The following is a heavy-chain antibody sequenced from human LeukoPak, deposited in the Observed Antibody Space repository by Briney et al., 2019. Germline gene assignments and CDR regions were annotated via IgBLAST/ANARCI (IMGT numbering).Heavy chain of an antibody. CDR1: GYTFTGYY. D-gene: IGHD2-2*01. CDR2: INPNSGGT. CDR3: ARPYCSSTSCYPASFDY. J-gene: IGHJ4*02. V-gene: IGHV1-2*02. Sequence: ASVKVSCKASGYTFTGYYMHWVRQALGQGLEWMGWINPNSGGTNYAQKFQGRVTMTRDTSISTAYMELSRLRSDDTAVYYCARPYCSSTSCYPASFDYWGQGTLVTVSS.